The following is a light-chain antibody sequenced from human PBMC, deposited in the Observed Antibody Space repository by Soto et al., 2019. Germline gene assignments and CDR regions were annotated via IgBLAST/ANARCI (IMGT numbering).Light chain of an antibody. CDR3: QQLNSYPLT. CDR1: QSISSY. J-gene: IGKJ4*01. CDR2: DAY. V-gene: IGKV1-9*01. Sequence: DIQMTQSPSSLSPSVGDRVTITCRASQSISSYLNWYQQKPGKAPKLLIYDAYALPRGVPSRLSGSGSGTEFTLTISSLQPEDFATYYCQQLNSYPLTFGEGTKVDIK.